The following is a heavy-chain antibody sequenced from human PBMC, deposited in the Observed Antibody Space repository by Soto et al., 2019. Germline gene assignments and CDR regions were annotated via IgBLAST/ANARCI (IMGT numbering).Heavy chain of an antibody. D-gene: IGHD2-2*01. CDR3: AKDFRCSSTSCYRGYYYYGMDV. Sequence: GGSLRLSCAASGFTFDDYTMHWVRQAPGKGLEWVSLISWDGGSTYYADSVKGRFTISRDNSKNSLYLQMNSLRTEDTALYYCAKDFRCSSTSCYRGYYYYGMDVWGQGTTVTVSS. CDR2: ISWDGGST. CDR1: GFTFDDYT. J-gene: IGHJ6*02. V-gene: IGHV3-43*01.